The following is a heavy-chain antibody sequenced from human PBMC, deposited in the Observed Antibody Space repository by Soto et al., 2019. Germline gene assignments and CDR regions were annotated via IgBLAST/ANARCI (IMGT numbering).Heavy chain of an antibody. V-gene: IGHV4-39*07. CDR3: ARDLNMGLRSGWNDHDAFDI. J-gene: IGHJ3*02. D-gene: IGHD6-19*01. Sequence: SETLSLTCTVSGGSISSSSYYWGWIRQPPGKGLEWIGSIYYSGSTYYNPSLKSRVTISVDTSKNQFSLKLSSVTAADTAVYYCARDLNMGLRSGWNDHDAFDIWGQGTMVTVSS. CDR1: GGSISSSSYY. CDR2: IYYSGST.